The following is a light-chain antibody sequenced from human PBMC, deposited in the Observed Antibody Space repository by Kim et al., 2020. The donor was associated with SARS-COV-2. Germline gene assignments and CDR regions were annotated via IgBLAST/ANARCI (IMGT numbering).Light chain of an antibody. CDR1: QDIANS. J-gene: IGKJ1*01. CDR3: QKYNSAPWT. Sequence: ASVGDRVTITCLASQDIANSLALYQQPPGKVPHVLIYAASTLQSGVPSRFSGSGSGTEFTLTIGSLQTEDVATYYCQKYNSAPWTFGPGTKVDIK. CDR2: AAS. V-gene: IGKV1-27*01.